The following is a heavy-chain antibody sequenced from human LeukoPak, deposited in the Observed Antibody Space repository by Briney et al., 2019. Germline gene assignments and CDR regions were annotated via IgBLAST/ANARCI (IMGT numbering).Heavy chain of an antibody. CDR2: IQNRGSP. V-gene: IGHV4-59*11. J-gene: IGHJ3*02. D-gene: IGHD6-19*01. CDR1: GGSISRQY. CDR3: ARDRPGIAVAGYAFDI. Sequence: SETLSLTRTVSGGSISRQYWSWIREPPGKGLEWIGYIQNRGSPNYNPSLKSQVTLSVDTSKNQFSLKLTSVTAADTAVYYCARDRPGIAVAGYAFDIWGQGGMVGVSS.